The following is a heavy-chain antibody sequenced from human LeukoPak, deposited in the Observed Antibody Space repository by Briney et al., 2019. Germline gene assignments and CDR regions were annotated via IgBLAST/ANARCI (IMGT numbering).Heavy chain of an antibody. CDR3: ARAPLGYCSSTSCYGNWFDP. Sequence: SETLSLTCTVSGGSISSGSYYWSWIRQPAGKGLEWIGRIYTSGSTNYNPSLKSRVTISVDTSKNQFSLKLSSVTAADAAVYYCARAPLGYCSSTSCYGNWFDPWGQGTLVTVSS. CDR2: IYTSGST. D-gene: IGHD2-2*01. V-gene: IGHV4-61*02. CDR1: GGSISSGSYY. J-gene: IGHJ5*02.